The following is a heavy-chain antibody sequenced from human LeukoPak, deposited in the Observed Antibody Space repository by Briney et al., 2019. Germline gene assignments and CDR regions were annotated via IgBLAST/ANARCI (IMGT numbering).Heavy chain of an antibody. CDR2: IYYSGST. CDR3: ARYGSGSYLLDY. J-gene: IGHJ4*02. Sequence: SEPLSLTCTVSGGSISSSSYYWGWIRQPPGKGLEWIGSIYYSGSTYYNPSHKSRVTISVDTSKNQFSLRLSSVTAADTAVYYCARYGSGSYLLDYWGQGTLVTVSS. D-gene: IGHD3-10*01. V-gene: IGHV4-39*07. CDR1: GGSISSSSYY.